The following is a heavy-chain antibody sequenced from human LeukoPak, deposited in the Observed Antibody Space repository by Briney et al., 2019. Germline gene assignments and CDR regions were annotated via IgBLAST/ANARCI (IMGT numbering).Heavy chain of an antibody. J-gene: IGHJ6*04. CDR1: GGTFSSYA. Sequence: ASVKVSCKACGGTFSSYAISWVRQAPGQGLEWMGGIIPIFGTANYAQKFQGRVTITADESTSTAYMELSSLRSEDTAVYYCATSYYDILTGRDYYYYGMDVWGKGTTVTVSS. CDR3: ATSYYDILTGRDYYYYGMDV. CDR2: IIPIFGTA. V-gene: IGHV1-69*01. D-gene: IGHD3-9*01.